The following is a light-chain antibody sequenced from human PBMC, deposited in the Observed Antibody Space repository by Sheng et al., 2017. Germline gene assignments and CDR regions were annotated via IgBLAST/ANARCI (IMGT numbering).Light chain of an antibody. Sequence: DIQMTQSPSTLSASVGDRVTITCRASQNINSWLAWYQQKSGKAPKLLIYKASSLESGVPARFSGSGSETEFTLTISSLQPDDFATYYCQQYNNYSPYSFGQGTKLEIK. CDR3: QQYNNYSPYS. V-gene: IGKV1-5*03. J-gene: IGKJ2*03. CDR1: QNINSW. CDR2: KAS.